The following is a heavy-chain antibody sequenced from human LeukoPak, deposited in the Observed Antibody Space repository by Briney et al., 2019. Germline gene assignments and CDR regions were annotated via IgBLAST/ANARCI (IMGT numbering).Heavy chain of an antibody. V-gene: IGHV7-4-1*02. J-gene: IGHJ3*02. CDR3: ARDGLRSCTSSSCYPGEDAFDI. D-gene: IGHD2-2*01. Sequence: ASVKVSCTASGYTINSYAMNWVRQAPGQGLEWMAWINTNTGNPTYAQGFTGRFVFSLDTSISTAYLHISGLKAEDTAVYYCARDGLRSCTSSSCYPGEDAFDIWGQGTMVTVSS. CDR2: INTNTGNP. CDR1: GYTINSYA.